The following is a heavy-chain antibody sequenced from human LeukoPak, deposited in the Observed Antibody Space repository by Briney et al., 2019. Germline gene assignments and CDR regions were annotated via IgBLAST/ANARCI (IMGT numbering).Heavy chain of an antibody. CDR3: AKVGYCSNNCFRTHDY. D-gene: IGHD2-8*01. Sequence: PGGSLRLSCVASGFSFSDSVMSWVRQAPGKGLEWLSAISGDADVTYYAASVKGWFTISRDNSWNTVYLQMNSLRAEDTATYYCAKVGYCSNNCFRTHDYRGQGALVNVSS. CDR1: GFSFSDSV. CDR2: ISGDADVT. J-gene: IGHJ4*02. V-gene: IGHV3-23*01.